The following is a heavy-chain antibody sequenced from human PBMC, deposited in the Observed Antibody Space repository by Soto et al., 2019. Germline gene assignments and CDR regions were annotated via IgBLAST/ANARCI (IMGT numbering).Heavy chain of an antibody. J-gene: IGHJ4*02. CDR2: IIPIFGTP. Sequence: VKVSCKASGGIFSTYAISWLRQAPGQGLEWMGGIIPIFGTPNYAQRFQGRVTITADESTSTAYMELSRLRSEDTAVYYCARDRYDYGSGNYYNRIDFWGQGTLVTVSS. CDR1: GGIFSTYA. V-gene: IGHV1-69*01. CDR3: ARDRYDYGSGNYYNRIDF. D-gene: IGHD3-10*01.